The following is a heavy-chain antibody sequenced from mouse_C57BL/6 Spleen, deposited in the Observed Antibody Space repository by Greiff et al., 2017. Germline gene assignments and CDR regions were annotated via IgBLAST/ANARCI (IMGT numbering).Heavy chain of an antibody. CDR1: GFTFNTYA. CDR2: IRRKSSNYAT. D-gene: IGHD1-1*01. V-gene: IGHV10-3*01. Sequence: EVQGVESGGGLVQPKGSLKLSCAASGFTFNTYAMHWVRQAPGKGLEWVARIRRKSSNYATYYADSVKDRFTISKDDSQSMLYLQMNNLKTEDTAMDYCVIDGSSYGFAYWGQGTLVTVSA. CDR3: VIDGSSYGFAY. J-gene: IGHJ3*01.